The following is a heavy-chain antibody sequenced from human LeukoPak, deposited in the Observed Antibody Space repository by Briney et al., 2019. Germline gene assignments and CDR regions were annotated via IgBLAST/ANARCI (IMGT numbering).Heavy chain of an antibody. CDR3: ATAPHTRRVVFDY. CDR2: SGST. Sequence: SETLSLTCTVSGYSISSGYYWGWIRQPPGKGLEWIGSGSTYYNPSLKSRVTISVDTSKNQFSLKLSSVTAADTAVYYCATAPHTRRVVFDYWGQGTLVTVSS. CDR1: GYSISSGYY. J-gene: IGHJ4*02. D-gene: IGHD2-15*01. V-gene: IGHV4-38-2*02.